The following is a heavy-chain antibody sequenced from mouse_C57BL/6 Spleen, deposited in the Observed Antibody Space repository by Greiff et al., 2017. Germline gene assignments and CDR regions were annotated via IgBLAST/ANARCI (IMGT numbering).Heavy chain of an antibody. CDR2: IYPGDGAT. CDR1: GYAFSSYW. CDR3: ARKGDDYDPFAY. V-gene: IGHV1-80*01. D-gene: IGHD2-4*01. Sequence: VQLQQSGAELVKPGASVKISCKASGYAFSSYWMNWVKQRPGKGLEWIGQIYPGDGATNYNGKFKGKATLTADKSSSTAYMQLSSLTSEDSAVYFCARKGDDYDPFAYWGQGTLVTVSA. J-gene: IGHJ3*01.